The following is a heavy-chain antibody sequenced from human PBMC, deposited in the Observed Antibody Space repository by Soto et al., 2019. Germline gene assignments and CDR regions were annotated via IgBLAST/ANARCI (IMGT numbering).Heavy chain of an antibody. D-gene: IGHD2-2*03. CDR2: INPNSGGT. CDR3: ARYDGYCSSTSCLHGMGF. Sequence: ASVKVSCKASGYTFTGYYMHWVRQAPGQGLEWMGWINPNSGGTNYAQKFQGWVTMTRDTSISTAYMELSRLRSDDTAVYYWARYDGYCSSTSCLHGMGFWGQGTTVTVSS. V-gene: IGHV1-2*04. J-gene: IGHJ6*02. CDR1: GYTFTGYY.